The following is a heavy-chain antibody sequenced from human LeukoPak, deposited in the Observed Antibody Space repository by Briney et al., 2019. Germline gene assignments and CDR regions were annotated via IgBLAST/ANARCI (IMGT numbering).Heavy chain of an antibody. Sequence: PGVSLRLSCAASGFTLSTYTMNWVRQAPGKGLQWFSYISSSSSTIYYADSVKGRFTISRDNAKNSLYLQMNSLRDEDTAVYYCAREYSSSSGRAFDIWGQGTMVTVSS. CDR2: ISSSSSTI. J-gene: IGHJ3*02. CDR3: AREYSSSSGRAFDI. V-gene: IGHV3-48*02. D-gene: IGHD6-6*01. CDR1: GFTLSTYT.